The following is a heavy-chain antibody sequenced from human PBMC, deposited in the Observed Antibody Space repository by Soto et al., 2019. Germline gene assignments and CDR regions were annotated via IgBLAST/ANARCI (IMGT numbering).Heavy chain of an antibody. D-gene: IGHD2-15*01. CDR2: INPNSGGT. V-gene: IGHV1-2*02. CDR3: ARSYCSGGSCSKPKYYFDY. CDR1: GYTFTGCY. J-gene: IGHJ4*02. Sequence: ASVKVSCKASGYTFTGCYMHWVRQAPGQGLEWMGWINPNSGGTNYAQKFQGRVTMTTDTSTSTAYMELRSLRSDDTAVYYCARSYCSGGSCSKPKYYFDYWGQGTLVTVSS.